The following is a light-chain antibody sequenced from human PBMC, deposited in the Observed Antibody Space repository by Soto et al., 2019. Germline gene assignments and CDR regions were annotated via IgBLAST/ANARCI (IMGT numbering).Light chain of an antibody. CDR2: GAS. V-gene: IGKV3-20*01. Sequence: EIVLTQSPGTLSLSPGERATLSCRASQSVSSSHLAWYQQKFGQAPRLLIYGASSMATGIPDRFSGSGSGTDFTLTISRLEPEDFAVYYCQQHGRSPPYTFGQGTKLEIK. J-gene: IGKJ2*01. CDR1: QSVSSSH. CDR3: QQHGRSPPYT.